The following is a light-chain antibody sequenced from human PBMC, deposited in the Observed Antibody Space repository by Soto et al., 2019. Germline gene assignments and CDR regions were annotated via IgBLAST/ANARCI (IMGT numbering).Light chain of an antibody. CDR1: QSISSW. Sequence: DIQLTQSPSTLSASVGDRVTITCRASQSISSWLAWYQQKPGKAPTLLIYKASSLQSGVPSRFSGSESGTEFTLTISSLQPDDFATYFCQQFSTYSLTFGGGTTVEIK. CDR3: QQFSTYSLT. J-gene: IGKJ4*01. CDR2: KAS. V-gene: IGKV1-5*03.